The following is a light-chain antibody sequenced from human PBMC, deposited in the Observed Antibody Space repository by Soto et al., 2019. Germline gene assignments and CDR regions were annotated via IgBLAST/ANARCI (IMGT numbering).Light chain of an antibody. CDR1: QSVNSK. CDR3: QQYNNWPRT. CDR2: GAS. Sequence: EIVMTQSPATLSVSPGERATLSCRASQSVNSKIAWYQQKPGQAPRLLIYGASTRATGILARFSGSGSGTEFTLSISSLQSEDFAVYYCQQYNNWPRTFGQGTKV. V-gene: IGKV3-15*01. J-gene: IGKJ1*01.